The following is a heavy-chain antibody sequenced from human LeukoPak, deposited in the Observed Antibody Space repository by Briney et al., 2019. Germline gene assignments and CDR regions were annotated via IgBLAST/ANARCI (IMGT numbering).Heavy chain of an antibody. CDR2: IYYSGST. Sequence: PSETLSLTCTVSGGSISSYDWSWVRRPPGKGLEWIGYIYYSGSTNYNPSLKSRVAISVDTSKNQFSLKLSSVTAADTAVYYCARVYCSSTSCYRGVAWFDPWGQGTLVTVSS. V-gene: IGHV4-59*01. D-gene: IGHD2-2*02. CDR1: GGSISSYD. J-gene: IGHJ5*02. CDR3: ARVYCSSTSCYRGVAWFDP.